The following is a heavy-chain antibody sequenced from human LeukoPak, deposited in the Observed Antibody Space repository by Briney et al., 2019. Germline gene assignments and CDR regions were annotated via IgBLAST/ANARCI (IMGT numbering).Heavy chain of an antibody. CDR2: ISSSSSYI. D-gene: IGHD1-26*01. V-gene: IGHV3-21*01. CDR3: ARDVGWELLYYYYYMDV. CDR1: GFTFSSYS. J-gene: IGHJ6*03. Sequence: PGGSLRLSCAASGFTFSSYSMNWVRQAPGKGLEWVSSISSSSSYIYYADSVKGRFTISRDNAKNPLYLQMNSLRAEDTAVYYCARDVGWELLYYYYYMDVWGKGTTVTVSS.